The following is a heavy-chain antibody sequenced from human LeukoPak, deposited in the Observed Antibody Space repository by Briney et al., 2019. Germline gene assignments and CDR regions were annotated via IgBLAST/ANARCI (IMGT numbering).Heavy chain of an antibody. Sequence: ASVKVSCKASGYTFTSYYMHWVRQAPGQGLEWMGIINPSGGSTSYAQKFQGRGTMTRDTSTSTVYMELSSLRSEGTAVYYCARGTHRRDGYTAFGYWAQGTLVTVPP. CDR2: INPSGGST. D-gene: IGHD5-12*01. CDR1: GYTFTSYY. J-gene: IGHJ4*02. CDR3: ARGTHRRDGYTAFGY. V-gene: IGHV1-46*01.